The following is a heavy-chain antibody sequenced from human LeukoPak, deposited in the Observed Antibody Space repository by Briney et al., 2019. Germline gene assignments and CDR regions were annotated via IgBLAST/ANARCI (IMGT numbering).Heavy chain of an antibody. V-gene: IGHV4-39*01. J-gene: IGHJ3*01. CDR1: GGSISSSSYY. D-gene: IGHD2-21*01. Sequence: SETLSLTCTVSGGSISSSSYYWGWIRQPPGKGLEWIGSIYYSGSTYYNPSLKSRVTISVDTSKNQFSLKLSSVTAADTAVYYCAKAVLASSCVDCPVADAYDLWGQGTLVIVSS. CDR2: IYYSGST. CDR3: AKAVLASSCVDCPVADAYDL.